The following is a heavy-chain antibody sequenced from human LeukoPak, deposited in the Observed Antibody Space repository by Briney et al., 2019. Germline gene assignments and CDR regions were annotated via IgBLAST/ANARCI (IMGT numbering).Heavy chain of an antibody. Sequence: GGSLRLSCAASGFTFSSSAMSWVRQAPGKGLEWVSAISGSGGSTYYADSVKGRFTISRDNSKNTLYLQMNSLRAEDTAVYYCAKWIAARLSYFDYWGQGTLVTVSS. CDR2: ISGSGGST. J-gene: IGHJ4*02. CDR3: AKWIAARLSYFDY. D-gene: IGHD6-6*01. V-gene: IGHV3-23*01. CDR1: GFTFSSSA.